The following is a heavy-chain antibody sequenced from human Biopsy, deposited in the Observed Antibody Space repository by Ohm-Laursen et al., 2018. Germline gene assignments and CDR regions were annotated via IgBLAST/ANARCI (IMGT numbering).Heavy chain of an antibody. CDR3: ARDYDTSGYYYVS. V-gene: IGHV4-39*01. CDR1: GGSISNNNYY. J-gene: IGHJ5*02. D-gene: IGHD3-22*01. Sequence: SETLSLTCTVSGGSISNNNYYWGWIRQPPGKGLEWIGSIFYRGSTHYKPSLKSRLNMSVDTSKNQFSLKLNSVTAADTAVYYCARDYDTSGYYYVSWGQGTLVTVSS. CDR2: IFYRGST.